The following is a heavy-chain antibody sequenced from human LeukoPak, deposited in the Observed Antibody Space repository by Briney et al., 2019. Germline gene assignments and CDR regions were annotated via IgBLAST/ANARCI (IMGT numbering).Heavy chain of an antibody. D-gene: IGHD1-26*01. CDR3: ARDGPEGSGSYLNY. Sequence: GGSLRLSCTASRLPFCSYNVNWVRQAPGKGLEWVSCITTSGTYIYYADSVKGRFTISRDNAKNSLYLQMNSLRAEDTAVYYCARDGPEGSGSYLNYWGQGTLVTVSS. J-gene: IGHJ4*02. CDR2: ITTSGTYI. CDR1: RLPFCSYN. V-gene: IGHV3-21*01.